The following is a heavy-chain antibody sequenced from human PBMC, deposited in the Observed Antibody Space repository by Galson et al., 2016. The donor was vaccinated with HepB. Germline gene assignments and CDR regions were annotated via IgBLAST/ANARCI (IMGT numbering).Heavy chain of an antibody. CDR2: INWNSGRI. J-gene: IGHJ4*02. CDR3: AKGAEGMIMFGVGFDY. V-gene: IGHV3-9*01. CDR1: GFTFHGYA. D-gene: IGHD3-16*01. Sequence: SLRLSCAASGFTFHGYAIHWVRQAPGKGLEWVSGINWNSGRIGYADSVRGRFTISRDNAKNSLYLQMNSLRAEDTALYYCAKGAEGMIMFGVGFDYWGQGILVTVSS.